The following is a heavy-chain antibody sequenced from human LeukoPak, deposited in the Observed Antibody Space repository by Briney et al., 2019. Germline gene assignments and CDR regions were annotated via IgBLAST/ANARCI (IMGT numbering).Heavy chain of an antibody. CDR1: GFTFSSYA. J-gene: IGHJ4*02. Sequence: PGGSLRLSCAASGFTFSSYAMGWVRQAPGKGLVWVSGINSDGSTTTYAASVKGRFTSSRDNAKNTLYLQMNSLRAEDTAVYYCARGYSGSYRFDSWGQGTLVTVSS. V-gene: IGHV3-74*01. CDR3: ARGYSGSYRFDS. CDR2: INSDGSTT. D-gene: IGHD1-26*01.